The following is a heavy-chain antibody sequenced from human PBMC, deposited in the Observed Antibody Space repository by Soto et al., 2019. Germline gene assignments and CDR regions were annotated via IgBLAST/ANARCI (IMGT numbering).Heavy chain of an antibody. V-gene: IGHV3-30-3*01. CDR1: GFTFSSYA. Sequence: GGSLRLSCAASGFTFSSYAMHWVRQAPGKGLEWVAVISYDGSNKYYADSVKGRFTISRDNSKNTLYLQMNSLRAEDTAVYYCARDGNWAYYYYGMDVWGQGTTVTISS. D-gene: IGHD7-27*01. J-gene: IGHJ6*02. CDR2: ISYDGSNK. CDR3: ARDGNWAYYYYGMDV.